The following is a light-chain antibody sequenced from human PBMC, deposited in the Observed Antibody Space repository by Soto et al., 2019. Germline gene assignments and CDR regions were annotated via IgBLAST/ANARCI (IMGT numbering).Light chain of an antibody. CDR1: SSDVGGYNY. CDR2: ELS. J-gene: IGLJ2*01. V-gene: IGLV2-8*01. CDR3: SSYAGINNQI. Sequence: QSALAQPPSAAGHPGQSVTDACTGTSSDVGGYNYFSWYQQHPGKAPKLMIYELSERPSGVPDRFSGSKSRNTASLTVSGLQAEDGAPDYCSSYAGINNQIFGGGTQLTVL.